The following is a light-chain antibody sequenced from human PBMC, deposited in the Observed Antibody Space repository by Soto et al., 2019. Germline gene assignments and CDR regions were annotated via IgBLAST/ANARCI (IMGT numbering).Light chain of an antibody. V-gene: IGLV2-14*01. Sequence: QSALTQPASVSGSPGQSITISCTGTSSDLGGYNYVSWYQQHPGKAPKLMIYEVSNRPSGVSNRFSGSKSGNTASLNISGLQAEDEADYSCSSYTSSSTLYVFGTGTKLTVL. J-gene: IGLJ1*01. CDR3: SSYTSSSTLYV. CDR1: SSDLGGYNY. CDR2: EVS.